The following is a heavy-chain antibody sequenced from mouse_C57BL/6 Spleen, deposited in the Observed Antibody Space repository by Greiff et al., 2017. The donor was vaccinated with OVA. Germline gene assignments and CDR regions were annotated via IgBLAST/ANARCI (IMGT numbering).Heavy chain of an antibody. CDR2: IDPANGNT. D-gene: IGHD2-2*01. CDR1: GYNIKNTY. J-gene: IGHJ2*01. Sequence: VQLQQSVAELVRPGASVKLSCKASGYNIKNTYMHWVKQRPEQGLEWIGRIDPANGNTKYDPKFQGKATLTADTSSNTAYLQLSSLTSEDTAIYYCARSEGYGYGLFYFDYWGQGTTLTVSS. CDR3: ARSEGYGYGLFYFDY. V-gene: IGHV14-3*01.